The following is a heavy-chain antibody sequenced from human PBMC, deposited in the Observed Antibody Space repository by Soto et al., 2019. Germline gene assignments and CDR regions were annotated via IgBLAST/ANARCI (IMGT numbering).Heavy chain of an antibody. J-gene: IGHJ6*02. CDR1: GYTFTSYG. Sequence: ASVKVSCKASGYTFTSYGISWVRQAPGQGLEWMGWISAYNGNTNYAQKLQGRATMTTDTSTSTAYMELRSLRSDDTAVYYCARDVSSGWYAHWYYYGMDVWGQGTTVTVSS. D-gene: IGHD6-19*01. CDR3: ARDVSSGWYAHWYYYGMDV. CDR2: ISAYNGNT. V-gene: IGHV1-18*04.